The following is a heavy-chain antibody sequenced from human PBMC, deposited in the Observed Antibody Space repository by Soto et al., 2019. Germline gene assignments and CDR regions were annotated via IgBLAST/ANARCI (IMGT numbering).Heavy chain of an antibody. CDR1: GLTFSTYN. CDR3: VGAWGESCYGYVF. V-gene: IGHV3-48*02. J-gene: IGHJ4*02. Sequence: EVQVVESGGGLVQPGGSRRLSCAVSGLTFSTYNFNWVRQAPGKGLEWISFINPGTTTRHYADSVKGRFTISRDKTKNSVYLEKTIITDADRTVYYDVGAWGESCYGYVFWGQGTLVTVTS. D-gene: IGHD3-16*01. CDR2: INPGTTTR.